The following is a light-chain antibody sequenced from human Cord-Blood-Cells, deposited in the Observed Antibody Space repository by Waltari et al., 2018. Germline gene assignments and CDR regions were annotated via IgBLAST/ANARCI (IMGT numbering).Light chain of an antibody. V-gene: IGLV2-14*01. CDR1: SSDVGGYNY. J-gene: IGLJ2*01. Sequence: QTALTQPASVSGSPGQSITISCTGTSSDVGGYNYVSWYQKHPGKAPKLMIYEVSNRTSGVSNRCPGSKSGNTASLTISGLQAEDEADYYCSAYTSSSTLVVFGGGTKLTVL. CDR2: EVS. CDR3: SAYTSSSTLVV.